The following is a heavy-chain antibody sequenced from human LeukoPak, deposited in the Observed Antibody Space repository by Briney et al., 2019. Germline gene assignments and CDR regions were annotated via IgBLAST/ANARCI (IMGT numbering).Heavy chain of an antibody. CDR1: GFSVSSGYY. Sequence: SETLSLTCAVSGFSVSSGYYWGWIRQPPGKGLEWIGTINHSGSTFYNPSLKSRVTMSVDTSKNQFSLKLSSVTAADTAVYYCASDSRAPDYWYFDLWGRGTLVTVSS. V-gene: IGHV4-38-2*01. D-gene: IGHD1-26*01. CDR2: INHSGST. J-gene: IGHJ2*01. CDR3: ASDSRAPDYWYFDL.